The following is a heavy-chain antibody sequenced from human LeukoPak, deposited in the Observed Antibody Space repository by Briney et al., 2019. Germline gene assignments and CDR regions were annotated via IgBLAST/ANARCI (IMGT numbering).Heavy chain of an antibody. CDR3: ARSSESYRPMGY. CDR1: GFTFSSYE. D-gene: IGHD3-22*01. Sequence: GGSLRLSCAASGFTFSSYEMNWVRQAPGKGLQWISHIDSTDTIHYADSVKGRFTISRDNAKNSLYLQVNSLRAEDTAVYYCARSSESYRPMGYWGQGTLVTVSS. CDR2: IDSTDTI. V-gene: IGHV3-48*03. J-gene: IGHJ4*02.